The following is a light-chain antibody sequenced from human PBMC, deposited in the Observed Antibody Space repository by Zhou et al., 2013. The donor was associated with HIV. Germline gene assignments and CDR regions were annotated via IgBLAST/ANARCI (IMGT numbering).Light chain of an antibody. CDR2: GAS. V-gene: IGKV1-39*01. CDR3: QQSYSTPFS. Sequence: DILMTQSPTSLSASVGDRVTITCRPSQTIDNYLNWYQRKPGKAPTLLIYGASSLPSGVPPRFSGSGSGTDFSLTINTLQPEDFATYYCQQSYSTPFSFGQGTKVEIQ. CDR1: QTIDNY. J-gene: IGKJ2*03.